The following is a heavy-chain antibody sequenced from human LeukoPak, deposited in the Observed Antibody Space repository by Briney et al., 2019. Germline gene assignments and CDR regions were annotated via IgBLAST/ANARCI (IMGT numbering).Heavy chain of an antibody. CDR2: ISSNSNYI. D-gene: IGHD2-21*02. J-gene: IGHJ2*01. CDR1: GFTLSSYS. V-gene: IGHV3-21*01. CDR3: AKEELPYCGGDCYSSGYFDL. Sequence: GGSLRLSCAASGFTLSSYSMNWVRQAPGKGLEWVSSISSNSNYIYYADSVKGRFTISRDNAKNSLYLQMNSLRAEDTAVYYCAKEELPYCGGDCYSSGYFDLWGRGTLVTVSS.